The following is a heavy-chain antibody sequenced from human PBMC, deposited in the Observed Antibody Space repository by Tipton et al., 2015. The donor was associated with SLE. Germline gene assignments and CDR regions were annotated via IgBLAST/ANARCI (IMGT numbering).Heavy chain of an antibody. V-gene: IGHV3-66*02. CDR2: IYTDGST. CDR1: GFTVSSNY. Sequence: SLRLSCEASGFTVSSNYMSWVRQAPGKGLEWVSVIYTDGSTHSADSVKGRFTISRDISKNTLYPQMSSLRPDDTAVYFCARDTYELWSGDNWYFDLWGRGTLVTVSS. J-gene: IGHJ2*01. CDR3: ARDTYELWSGDNWYFDL. D-gene: IGHD3-3*01.